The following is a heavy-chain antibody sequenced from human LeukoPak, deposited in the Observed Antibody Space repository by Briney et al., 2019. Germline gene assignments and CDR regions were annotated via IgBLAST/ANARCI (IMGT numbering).Heavy chain of an antibody. Sequence: GASVKVSCKAPGYTFTDYYLHWVRLAPGQGLEWMGWINPNSGGTNYAQKFQGRVTMTRDTSISTAYMELSSLRSDDTAMYYCARVWVSSTSSYDYWGQGTLVTVSS. J-gene: IGHJ4*02. V-gene: IGHV1-2*02. D-gene: IGHD2-2*01. CDR3: ARVWVSSTSSYDY. CDR2: INPNSGGT. CDR1: GYTFTDYY.